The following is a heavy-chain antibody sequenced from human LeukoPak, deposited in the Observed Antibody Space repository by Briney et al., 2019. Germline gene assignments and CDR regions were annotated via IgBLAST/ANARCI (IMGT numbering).Heavy chain of an antibody. D-gene: IGHD4-23*01. Sequence: GGSLRLSCEASGFSFSSYGMSWVRQTPGEGLEWVSGFSASDGSRYYADSVKGRFTISRDNSKNTLYLQMNSLRAEDTAVYYCAKNIGGFDYWGQGTLVTVSS. V-gene: IGHV3-23*01. CDR1: GFSFSSYG. J-gene: IGHJ4*02. CDR3: AKNIGGFDY. CDR2: FSASDGSR.